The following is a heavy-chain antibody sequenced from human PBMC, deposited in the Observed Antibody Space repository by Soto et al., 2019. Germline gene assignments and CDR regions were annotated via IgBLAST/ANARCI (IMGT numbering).Heavy chain of an antibody. D-gene: IGHD2-15*01. J-gene: IGHJ5*02. CDR1: GGSISSSSYY. Sequence: QLPLQESGPGLVKPSETLSLTCTVSGGSISSSSYYWGWIRQPPGKGLEWIGSIYYSGSTYYNPSLKSRVTISVDTSKNQFSLKLSSVTAADTAVYYCARDLVVAARPSWFDPWGQGTLVTVSS. CDR2: IYYSGST. V-gene: IGHV4-39*01. CDR3: ARDLVVAARPSWFDP.